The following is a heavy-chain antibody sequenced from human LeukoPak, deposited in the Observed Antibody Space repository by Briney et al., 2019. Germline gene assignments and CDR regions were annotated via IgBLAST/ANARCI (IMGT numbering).Heavy chain of an antibody. Sequence: GGSLRLSCAAFGFTFSSYAMSWVRQAPGKGLEWVSAISGSGGSTYYADSVKGRFTISRDNSKNTLYLQMNSLRAEDTAVYYCAGYNCSSTRCYTGGFDYWGQGTLVTVSS. D-gene: IGHD2-2*02. CDR1: GFTFSSYA. J-gene: IGHJ4*02. CDR2: ISGSGGST. CDR3: AGYNCSSTRCYTGGFDY. V-gene: IGHV3-23*01.